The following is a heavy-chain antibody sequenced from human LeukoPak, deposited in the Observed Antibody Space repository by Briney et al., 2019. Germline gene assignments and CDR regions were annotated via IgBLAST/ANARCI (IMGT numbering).Heavy chain of an antibody. CDR3: AKDIWLVSSGFQTFDL. CDR2: VTPGGNIP. Sequence: PGGSLRLSCAASGFTFSKYAMSWVRQAPGKGLEWVSGVTPGGNIPYYADSVKGRFTISRDNSNNTLYLQMGSLRAADTALYYCAKDIWLVSSGFQTFDLWGKGTLVTVSS. V-gene: IGHV3-23*01. D-gene: IGHD3-22*01. J-gene: IGHJ4*02. CDR1: GFTFSKYA.